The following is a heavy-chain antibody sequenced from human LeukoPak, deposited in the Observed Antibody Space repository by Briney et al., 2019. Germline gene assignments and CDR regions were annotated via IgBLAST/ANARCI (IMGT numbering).Heavy chain of an antibody. CDR3: ARHSGSGANDVFDI. CDR1: GGSISSYY. Sequence: SETLSLTCTASGGSISSYYWSWIRQPPGKGLEWIGYIYYSGSTNCNPSLKSRVTISVDTSENQFSLKLSSVTAADTAAYYCARHSGSGANDVFDIWGPGTMVSVSS. V-gene: IGHV4-59*08. J-gene: IGHJ3*02. CDR2: IYYSGST. D-gene: IGHD3-10*01.